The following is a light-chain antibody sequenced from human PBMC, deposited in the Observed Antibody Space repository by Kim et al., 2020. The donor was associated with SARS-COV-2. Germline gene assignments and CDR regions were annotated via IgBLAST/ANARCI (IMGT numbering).Light chain of an antibody. CDR2: AAS. Sequence: EIILTQSPATLSLSPGERATLSCRASQSVRSSYLAWYQQKPGLPPRLLIYAASTRAIGIPARFSGSGSGTDFTLTISRLEPEDFAVYYCQQYGSSVTFGQGTKVDIK. CDR3: QQYGSSVT. CDR1: QSVRSSY. J-gene: IGKJ1*01. V-gene: IGKV3D-20*01.